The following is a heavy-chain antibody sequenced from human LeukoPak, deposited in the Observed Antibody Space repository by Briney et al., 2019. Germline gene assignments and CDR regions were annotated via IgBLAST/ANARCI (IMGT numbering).Heavy chain of an antibody. V-gene: IGHV3-30-3*01. CDR2: ISYDGSNK. D-gene: IGHD6-19*01. Sequence: GRSLRLSCAASGFTFSSYAMHWVRQAPGKGLEWEAVISYDGSNKYYADSVKGRFTISRDNSKNTLYLQMNSLRAEDTAVYYCARGGSGWKYFDYWGQGTLVTVSS. CDR3: ARGGSGWKYFDY. J-gene: IGHJ4*02. CDR1: GFTFSSYA.